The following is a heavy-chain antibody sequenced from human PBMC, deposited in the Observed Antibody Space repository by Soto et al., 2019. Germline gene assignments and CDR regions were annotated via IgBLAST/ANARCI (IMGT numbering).Heavy chain of an antibody. V-gene: IGHV3-53*01. J-gene: IGHJ6*02. CDR1: GLTVSSYY. D-gene: IGHD6-19*01. CDR2: ICTGGGT. CDR3: ARMGQWRVRGDYYYGMDV. Sequence: EVQLVESGGGLIQPGGSLRLSCAASGLTVSSYYMNWVRQAPGKGLEWVSLICTGGGTYYADSVKGRFTVSRDNSKNTLYVQMNSLRAEDTAVYYCARMGQWRVRGDYYYGMDVWGQGASVTVSS.